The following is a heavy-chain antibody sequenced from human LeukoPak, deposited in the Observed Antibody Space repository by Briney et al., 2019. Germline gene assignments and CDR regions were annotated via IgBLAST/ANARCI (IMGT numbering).Heavy chain of an antibody. CDR1: GGSITGYS. CDR3: ARRIQLWSYWHFDL. Sequence: SETLSLTCSVSGGSITGYSWGWVRQPPGKGLECIGYMFDRGSPNLHPSLQNRVSTSVDTSKNEFSLRLTSMTAADTAVYYCARRIQLWSYWHFDLWGRGTLVTVSS. J-gene: IGHJ2*01. CDR2: MFDRGSP. V-gene: IGHV4-4*09. D-gene: IGHD5-18*01.